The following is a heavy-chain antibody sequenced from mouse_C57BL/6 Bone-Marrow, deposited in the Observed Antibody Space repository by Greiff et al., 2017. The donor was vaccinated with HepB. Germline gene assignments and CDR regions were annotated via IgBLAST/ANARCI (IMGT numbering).Heavy chain of an antibody. Sequence: EVQLQQSVAELVRPGASVKLSCTASGFNIKNPYMHWVKQRPEQGLEWIGRIDPANGNTKYAPKFQGKATITADTSSNTAYLQLSSLTSEDTAIYYCATYYDYDLYYAMDYWGQGTSVTVSS. CDR3: ATYYDYDLYYAMDY. CDR1: GFNIKNPY. D-gene: IGHD2-4*01. CDR2: IDPANGNT. J-gene: IGHJ4*01. V-gene: IGHV14-3*01.